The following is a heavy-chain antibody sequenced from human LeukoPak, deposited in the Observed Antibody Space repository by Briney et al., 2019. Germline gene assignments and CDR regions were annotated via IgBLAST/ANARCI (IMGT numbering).Heavy chain of an antibody. D-gene: IGHD1-1*01. V-gene: IGHV4-59*13. CDR1: GASINTYY. Sequence: PSATLSLTCTVSGASINTYYWSWIRQPPGEGLEWIGYVYHSGSTNYNSSLKRRVTISLDTSKTQFSLRLSSVTAADTAVYYCASQLGGTTFHWGQGALVTVSS. CDR3: ASQLGGTTFH. J-gene: IGHJ4*02. CDR2: VYHSGST.